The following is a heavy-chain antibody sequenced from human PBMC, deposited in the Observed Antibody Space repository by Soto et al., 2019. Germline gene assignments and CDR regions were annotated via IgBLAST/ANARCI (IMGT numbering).Heavy chain of an antibody. CDR3: ARDDTYYYGMDV. Sequence: ASVKGSCKASGYTFTSYAMHWVRQAPGQRLGWMGWINAGNGNTKYSQRFQGRVTITRDTSASTAYMELSSLRSEDTAVYYCARDDTYYYGMDVWGQGTTVTVSS. V-gene: IGHV1-3*01. D-gene: IGHD3-22*01. CDR1: GYTFTSYA. J-gene: IGHJ6*02. CDR2: INAGNGNT.